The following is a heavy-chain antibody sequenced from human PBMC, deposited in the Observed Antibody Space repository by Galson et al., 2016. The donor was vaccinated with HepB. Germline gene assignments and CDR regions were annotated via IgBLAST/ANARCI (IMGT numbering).Heavy chain of an antibody. CDR3: IKDMTPGGLDV. V-gene: IGHV1-69*13. Sequence: SVKVSCKASGGTFSSYAISWVRQAPGQGFEWMGVINPIFHTPNYAQKFQGRVTMTADASTSTAYMEVTSLRDDDTALYFCIKDMTPGGLDVWGQGTTVTVSS. CDR2: INPIFHTP. J-gene: IGHJ6*02. CDR1: GGTFSSYA. D-gene: IGHD3-16*01.